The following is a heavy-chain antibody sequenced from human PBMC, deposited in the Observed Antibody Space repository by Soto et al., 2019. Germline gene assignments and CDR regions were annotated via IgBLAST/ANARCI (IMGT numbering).Heavy chain of an antibody. J-gene: IGHJ4*02. CDR3: AKSRILYYYGSGSYPY. V-gene: IGHV3-23*01. CDR2: ISGSGGST. D-gene: IGHD3-10*01. Sequence: GGSLRLSCAASGFTFSSYAMSWVRQAPGKGLEWVSAISGSGGSTYYADSVKGRFTISRDNSKNTLYLQMNSLRAEDTAVYYCAKSRILYYYGSGSYPYWGQGTLVTVSS. CDR1: GFTFSSYA.